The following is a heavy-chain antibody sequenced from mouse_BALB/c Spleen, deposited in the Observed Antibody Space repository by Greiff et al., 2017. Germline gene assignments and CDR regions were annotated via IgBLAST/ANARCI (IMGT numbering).Heavy chain of an antibody. V-gene: IGHV5-9-4*01. J-gene: IGHJ2*01. D-gene: IGHD2-1*01. CDR2: ISSGGSYT. CDR3: ARVVYGNYGYYFDY. Sequence: EVQLVESGGGLVKPGGSLKLSCAASGFTFSSYAMSWVRQSPEKRLEWVAEISSGGSYTYYPDTVTGRFTISRDNAKNTLYLEMSSLRSEDTAMYYCARVVYGNYGYYFDYWGQGTTLTVSS. CDR1: GFTFSSYA.